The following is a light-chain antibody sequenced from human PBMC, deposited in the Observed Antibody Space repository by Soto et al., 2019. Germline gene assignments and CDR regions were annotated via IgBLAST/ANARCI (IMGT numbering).Light chain of an antibody. CDR2: EVS. CDR1: SSDVGGYNY. CDR3: GSYTSSSTRV. J-gene: IGLJ1*01. V-gene: IGLV2-14*01. Sequence: SVLTQPASVSGSPGQSITISCTGTSSDVGGYNYVSWYQQHPGKAPKLMIYEVSNRPSGVSNRFSGSKSGNTASLTISGLQAEDEADYYCGSYTSSSTRVFGTGTRSPS.